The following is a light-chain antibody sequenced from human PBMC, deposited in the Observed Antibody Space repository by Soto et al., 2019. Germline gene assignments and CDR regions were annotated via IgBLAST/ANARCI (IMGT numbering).Light chain of an antibody. V-gene: IGKV3-20*01. J-gene: IGKJ1*01. CDR1: QSISSTY. CDR3: QQYGDSPSWT. Sequence: EIVLTQSPGTLSLSPGERATLSCRASQSISSTYLAWYQQKPGQAPRLLIHGASSRATGIPDRFSGSGSETDFTLTISRLEPEDFAVYYCQQYGDSPSWTFGQGTKVEIK. CDR2: GAS.